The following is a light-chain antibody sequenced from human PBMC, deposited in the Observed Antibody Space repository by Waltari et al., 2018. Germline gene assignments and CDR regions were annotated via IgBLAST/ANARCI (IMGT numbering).Light chain of an antibody. J-gene: IGLJ1*01. CDR1: SGDVGGYDL. CDR2: DAT. CDR3: SSFTSSSTGI. V-gene: IGLV2-14*03. Sequence: QSALPQPAYVSGSPGQSIPISCTGTSGDVGGYDLVHWYQQHPGKAPKLMIYDATNRPSGVSDRFSASTSGNTASLTISDLRPEDEAEYYCSSFTSSSTGIVGSGTTVTVL.